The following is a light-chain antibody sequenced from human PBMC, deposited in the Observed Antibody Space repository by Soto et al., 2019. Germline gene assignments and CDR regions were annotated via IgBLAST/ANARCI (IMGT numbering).Light chain of an antibody. CDR2: DVN. CDR3: SSYTSSYTLV. J-gene: IGLJ1*01. V-gene: IGLV2-14*01. Sequence: QSVLTQPASVSGSPGQSITISCTGTINDVGAYNYVSWYQQRPGSAPQLILFDVNNRPSGTSNRFSGSKSGHTAYLTISALQSDDEAIYHCSSYTSSYTLVFGSGNKVTVL. CDR1: INDVGAYNY.